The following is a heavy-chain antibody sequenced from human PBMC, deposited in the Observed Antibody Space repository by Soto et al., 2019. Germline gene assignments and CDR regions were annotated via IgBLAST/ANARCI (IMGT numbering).Heavy chain of an antibody. CDR2: ITSSGDTT. CDR3: AKRYYYDNSGLWDY. Sequence: EVQLLESGGGLVQPGGSLRLSCAASGFAFSSYAMSWVRQAPGKGLEWVSAITSSGDTTHYRDSVKGRFTISRDNSKNRLHLQMNSLRGEDTAVYYCAKRYYYDNSGLWDYWGQGTLVTVSS. CDR1: GFAFSSYA. V-gene: IGHV3-23*01. J-gene: IGHJ4*02. D-gene: IGHD3-22*01.